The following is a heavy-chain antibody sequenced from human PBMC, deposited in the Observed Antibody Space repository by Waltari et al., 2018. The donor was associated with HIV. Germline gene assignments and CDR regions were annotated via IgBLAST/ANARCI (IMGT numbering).Heavy chain of an antibody. CDR2: IKQDGGEK. Sequence: QLVESGGGLVEPGGSQRLSCAASGLTFSQYWLNWVRQAPGKGLEGVANIKQDGGEKYYVDSVMGRFTSSRDNAKNSLYQQMNSLRAEDTAVYYCARDRYGSGSYKPYGMDVWGQGTTVTVSS. J-gene: IGHJ6*02. CDR3: ARDRYGSGSYKPYGMDV. CDR1: GLTFSQYW. D-gene: IGHD3-10*01. V-gene: IGHV3-7*01.